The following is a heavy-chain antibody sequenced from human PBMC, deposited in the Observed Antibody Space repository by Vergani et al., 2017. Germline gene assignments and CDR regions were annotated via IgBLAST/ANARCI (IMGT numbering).Heavy chain of an antibody. D-gene: IGHD6-19*01. CDR1: GFTFSSYA. J-gene: IGHJ6*02. CDR3: AKEEYSSGWSSVGYYYYYGMDV. Sequence: EVQLVESGGGLVQPGRSLRLSCAASGFTFSSYAMSWVRQAPGKGLEWVSAISGSGGSTYYADSVKGRFTISRDNSKNTLYLQMNSLRAEDTAVYYCAKEEYSSGWSSVGYYYYYGMDVWGQGTTVTVSS. V-gene: IGHV3-23*04. CDR2: ISGSGGST.